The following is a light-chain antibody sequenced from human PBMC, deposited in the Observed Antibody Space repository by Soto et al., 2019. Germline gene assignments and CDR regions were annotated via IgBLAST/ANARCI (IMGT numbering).Light chain of an antibody. CDR3: QQYGSSPPAT. CDR2: GSS. CDR1: QSISTTH. V-gene: IGKV3-20*01. J-gene: IGKJ5*01. Sequence: EVILKQSPGTVSLNNGERATLSCRASQSISTTHLAWYQQKPGQAPRLLIYGSSTRATGLPDRFIGSGSGTDFTLTITRLEPEDFAMYYCQQYGSSPPATFGQGTRLEI.